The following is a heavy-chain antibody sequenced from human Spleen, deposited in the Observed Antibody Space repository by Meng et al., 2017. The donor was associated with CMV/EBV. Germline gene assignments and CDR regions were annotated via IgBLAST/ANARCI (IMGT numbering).Heavy chain of an antibody. CDR2: IYYSGST. CDR1: GGSISSYY. CDR3: ATGGGFGPAFDY. V-gene: IGHV4-59*01. D-gene: IGHD5-12*01. Sequence: SETLSLTCTVSGGSISSYYWSWIRQPPGKGLEWIGYIYYSGSTNYNPSLKSRVTISVDTSKNQFSLKLDSVTAADTAVYYCATGGGFGPAFDYWGQGTLVTVSS. J-gene: IGHJ4*02.